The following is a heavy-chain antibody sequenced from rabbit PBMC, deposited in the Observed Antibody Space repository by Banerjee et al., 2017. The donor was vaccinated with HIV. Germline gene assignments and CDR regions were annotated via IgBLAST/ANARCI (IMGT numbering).Heavy chain of an antibody. CDR1: GFSFSYSDY. J-gene: IGHJ4*01. D-gene: IGHD2-1*01. CDR3: ARGSAAMTMVITGYYLSL. V-gene: IGHV1S40*01. CDR2: IGAGVSSTT. Sequence: QSLEESGGDLVKPGASLTLTCTASGFSFSYSDYMCWVRQPPGKGPEWIACIGAGVSSTTYYATWAKGRFTISKTSSTTVTLQMTSLTAADTATYFCARGSAAMTMVITGYYLSLWGPGTLVTVS.